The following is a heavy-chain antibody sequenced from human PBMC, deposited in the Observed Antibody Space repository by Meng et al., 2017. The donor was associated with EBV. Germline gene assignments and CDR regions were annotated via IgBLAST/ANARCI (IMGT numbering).Heavy chain of an antibody. J-gene: IGHJ5*02. CDR1: SHSTVCG. V-gene: IGHV1-8*01. D-gene: IGHD2-15*01. Sequence: SHSTVCGNTGGLRCTGQGLEWIAWMTPNSGTTGYAQKFQGRVTMSRNTFICTAYMALSSLRCEDTAVYYCARGRGVYCSGGSCYPGWFDPWGQGTLVTVSS. CDR2: MTPNSGTT. CDR3: ARGRGVYCSGGSCYPGWFDP.